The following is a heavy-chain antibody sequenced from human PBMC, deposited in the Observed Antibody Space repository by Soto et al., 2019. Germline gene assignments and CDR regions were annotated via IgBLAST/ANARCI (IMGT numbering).Heavy chain of an antibody. J-gene: IGHJ4*02. V-gene: IGHV1-18*01. D-gene: IGHD2-15*01. Sequence: SVKVSCKASGYTFTTYGISWVRQAPGQGLEWMGWISGYNDNTKYAQNLQGRVTMTTDTSTTTAYMELRSLRSDDTAVYYCAREYCRGGSCSGTDYWGQGTPVTVSS. CDR1: GYTFTTYG. CDR2: ISGYNDNT. CDR3: AREYCRGGSCSGTDY.